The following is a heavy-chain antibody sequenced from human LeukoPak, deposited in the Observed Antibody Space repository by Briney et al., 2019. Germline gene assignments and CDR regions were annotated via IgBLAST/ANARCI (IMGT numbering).Heavy chain of an antibody. CDR3: ARAYYYDSSGFGAAGAFDI. CDR1: AVSISSYY. J-gene: IGHJ3*02. V-gene: IGHV4-4*09. D-gene: IGHD3-22*01. Sequence: SETLSLTCTVSAVSISSYYWSWIRPPPGKGLEWIGCIYFVGSTNYNPSLKSRVNISVDTSKNQFSVKLSSVTAADTAVYYCARAYYYDSSGFGAAGAFDIWGQGTMVTVSS. CDR2: IYFVGST.